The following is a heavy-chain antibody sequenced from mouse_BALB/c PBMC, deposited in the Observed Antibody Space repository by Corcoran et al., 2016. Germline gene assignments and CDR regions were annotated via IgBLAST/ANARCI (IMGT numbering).Heavy chain of an antibody. V-gene: IGHV3-6*02. CDR2: ISYDGSN. J-gene: IGHJ2*01. D-gene: IGHD1-1*01. Sequence: DVQLQESGPGLVKPSQSLSLTCSVTGYSITSGYYWNGIRQFPGNKLELMGYISYDGSNNYNPSLKNRISITRDTSKNQFFLKLNSVTTEDTATYYCAVITTVADYWGQGTTLTVSS. CDR3: AVITTVADY. CDR1: GYSITSGYY.